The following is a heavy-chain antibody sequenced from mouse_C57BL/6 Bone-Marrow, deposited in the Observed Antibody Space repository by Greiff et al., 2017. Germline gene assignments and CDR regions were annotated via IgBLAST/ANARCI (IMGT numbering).Heavy chain of an antibody. CDR1: GYTFTSYC. CDR2: IYPGSGST. CDR3: ARPYYGNYWYFDV. Sequence: QVQLQQSGPELVKPGASVKMSCKASGYTFTSYCITWVQQRPGQGLEWIGDIYPGSGSTNYNEKFKSKATLTVDTSSSTAYMQLSSLTSEDSAVYYCARPYYGNYWYFDVWGTGTAVTVSA. V-gene: IGHV1-55*01. J-gene: IGHJ1*03. D-gene: IGHD2-10*01.